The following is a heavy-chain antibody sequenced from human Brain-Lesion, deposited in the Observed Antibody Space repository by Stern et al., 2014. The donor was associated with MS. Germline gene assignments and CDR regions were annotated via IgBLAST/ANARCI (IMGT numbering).Heavy chain of an antibody. V-gene: IGHV4-39*01. CDR1: GDSLSSSTFY. CDR2: VYYSGNT. CDR3: ARHQLGYGYAYLRY. Sequence: VQLVESGPGLVKPSDTLSLTCSVSGDSLSSSTFYWGWIRQPPGKGPEWIGSVYYSGNTYYHPSLKSRVTISVDTSKTQSSLRLPSVTAADTAVYYCARHQLGYGYAYLRYWGQGTLVTVSS. D-gene: IGHD5-18*01. J-gene: IGHJ4*02.